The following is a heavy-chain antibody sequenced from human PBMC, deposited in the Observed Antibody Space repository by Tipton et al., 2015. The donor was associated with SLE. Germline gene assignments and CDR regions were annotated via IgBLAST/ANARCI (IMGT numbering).Heavy chain of an antibody. D-gene: IGHD3-22*01. J-gene: IGHJ4*02. CDR2: IWYDGSRK. Sequence: SLRLSCTASGFTFSNYAMSWVRQAPGKGLEWVAVIWYDGSRKYYADSVKGRFSISRDNSKNTLYLQMNSLRPEDTAVYYCAKDVDSSGYELFDDWGQGTLVTVSS. V-gene: IGHV3-30*18. CDR3: AKDVDSSGYELFDD. CDR1: GFTFSNYA.